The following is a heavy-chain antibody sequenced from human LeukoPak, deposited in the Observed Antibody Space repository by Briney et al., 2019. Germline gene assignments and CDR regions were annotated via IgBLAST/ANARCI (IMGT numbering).Heavy chain of an antibody. Sequence: ASVKVSCKVSGYTLTELSMHWVRQAPGKGLEWMGGFDPEDGETIYAQKFQGRVTMTEDTSTDTAYMELSSLRSEDTAVYYCATSSRTYSSTDYWGQGTLVTVSS. CDR3: ATSSRTYSSTDY. J-gene: IGHJ4*02. CDR2: FDPEDGET. V-gene: IGHV1-24*01. CDR1: GYTLTELS. D-gene: IGHD6-13*01.